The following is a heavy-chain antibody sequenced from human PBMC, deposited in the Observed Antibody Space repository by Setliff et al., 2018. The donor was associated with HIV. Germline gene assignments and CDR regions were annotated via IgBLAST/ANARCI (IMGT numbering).Heavy chain of an antibody. CDR3: ARGIAATLDY. V-gene: IGHV1-69*06. CDR2: IIPVFGTA. Sequence: SVKVSCKGSGDTFTSFAINWVRQAPGQGLEWLGRIIPVFGTANYAQRFQARVTITVDKSTNTAYMALSSLRHDDTAIYYCARGIAATLDYWGQGTRVTVPQ. J-gene: IGHJ4*02. CDR1: GDTFTSFA. D-gene: IGHD6-13*01.